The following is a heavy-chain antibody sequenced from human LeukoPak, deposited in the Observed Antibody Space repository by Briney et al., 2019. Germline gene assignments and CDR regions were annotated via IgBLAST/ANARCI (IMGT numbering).Heavy chain of an antibody. CDR3: ARELLNNDAFDI. J-gene: IGHJ3*02. Sequence: GGSLRLSCAASGFTFSDYYMSWIRQAPGKGLEWVSYISSSGSTIYYADSVKGRFTISRDSAKNSLYLHMNSLRAEDTAVYYCARELLNNDAFDIWGQGTMVTVSS. CDR1: GFTFSDYY. D-gene: IGHD3-10*01. CDR2: ISSSGSTI. V-gene: IGHV3-11*04.